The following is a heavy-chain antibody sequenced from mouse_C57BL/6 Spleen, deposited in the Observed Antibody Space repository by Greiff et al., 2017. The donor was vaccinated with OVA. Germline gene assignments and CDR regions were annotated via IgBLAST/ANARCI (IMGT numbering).Heavy chain of an antibody. Sequence: EVQLVESGPELVKPGASVKIPCKASGYTFTDYNMDWVKQSHGKSLEWIGDINPNNGGTIYNQKFKGKATLTVDKSSSTAYMELRSLTSEDTAVYYCARGTAQARFAYWGQGTLVTVSA. V-gene: IGHV1-18*01. CDR1: GYTFTDYN. CDR3: ARGTAQARFAY. J-gene: IGHJ3*01. CDR2: INPNNGGT. D-gene: IGHD3-2*02.